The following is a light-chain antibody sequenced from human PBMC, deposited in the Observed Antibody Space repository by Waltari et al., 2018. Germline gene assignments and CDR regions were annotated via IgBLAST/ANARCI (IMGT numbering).Light chain of an antibody. V-gene: IGKV1-NL1*01. CDR2: AAS. Sequence: DIEMTQSPSSLSSSIGDRVTITCRASQDISDSVAWYQQKPGKAPKLLVFAASTLETGVPSRFSGSRSGTDYTLTINSLQVEDFATYFCQHYSSSSPFTFGQGT. CDR3: QHYSSSSPFT. J-gene: IGKJ2*01. CDR1: QDISDS.